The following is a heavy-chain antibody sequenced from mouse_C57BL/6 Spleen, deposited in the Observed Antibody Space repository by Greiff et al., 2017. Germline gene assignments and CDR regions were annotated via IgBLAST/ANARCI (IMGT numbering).Heavy chain of an antibody. J-gene: IGHJ4*01. CDR2: IVPNSGGT. D-gene: IGHD1-1*01. CDR1: GYTFTSYW. Sequence: VQLQQPGAELVKPGASVKLSCKASGYTFTSYWMHWVQQRPGRGLEWIGRIVPNSGGTKYNDKFKSKSTLPVDKPSSTAYMQLSSLTSEDSAVYYCANYYYGNSYDDALECWGQGTSVTVSS. CDR3: ANYYYGNSYDDALEC. V-gene: IGHV1-72*01.